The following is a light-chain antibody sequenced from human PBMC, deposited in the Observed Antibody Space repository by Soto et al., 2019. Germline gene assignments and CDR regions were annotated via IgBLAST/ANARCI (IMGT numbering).Light chain of an antibody. CDR1: QDIYNR. V-gene: IGKV1-16*01. CDR2: HAS. J-gene: IGKJ1*01. Sequence: DIQMTQSPSSLSAPVGDRVTINCRASQDIYNRVAWFQQKPGQAPKSLIFHASYLQSGVPSRFSGSGSGTDFTLTISSVQPEDFATYYCQQYDRYPRMFGQGTKVDIK. CDR3: QQYDRYPRM.